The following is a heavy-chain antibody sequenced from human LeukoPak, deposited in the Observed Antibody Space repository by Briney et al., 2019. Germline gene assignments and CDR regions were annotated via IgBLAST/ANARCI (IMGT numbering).Heavy chain of an antibody. Sequence: SETLSLTCAVYGGSLSGYYWSWIRQPPGKGLEWIGEINHSGSTNYNPSLKSRVTISVDTSKNQFSLKLSSVTAADTAVYYCARTYYYDSSGHDYWGQGTLVTVSS. CDR1: GGSLSGYY. V-gene: IGHV4-34*01. CDR3: ARTYYYDSSGHDY. D-gene: IGHD3-22*01. CDR2: INHSGST. J-gene: IGHJ4*02.